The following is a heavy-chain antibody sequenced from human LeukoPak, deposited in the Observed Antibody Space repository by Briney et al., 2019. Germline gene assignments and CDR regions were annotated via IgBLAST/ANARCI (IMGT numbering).Heavy chain of an antibody. V-gene: IGHV4-30-4*01. J-gene: IGHJ4*02. D-gene: IGHD6-6*01. Sequence: SQTLSLTCTVSGGSISSGDYYWSWIRQPPGKGLEWIGYIYYSGSTYYNPSLKSRVTISVDTSKNQFSLKLSSVTAADTAVYYCARASPSRRSSSSPFDYWGQGTLVTVSS. CDR2: IYYSGST. CDR1: GGSISSGDYY. CDR3: ARASPSRRSSSSPFDY.